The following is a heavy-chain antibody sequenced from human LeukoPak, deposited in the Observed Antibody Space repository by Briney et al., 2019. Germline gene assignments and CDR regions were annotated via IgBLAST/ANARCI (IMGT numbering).Heavy chain of an antibody. CDR3: AKDSSSSDYYYYMDV. D-gene: IGHD6-6*01. CDR1: GFTFSSYS. CDR2: ISSSSSYI. Sequence: GGSLRLACAASGFTFSSYSMNWVRQAPGKGLEWVSSISSSSSYIYYADSVKGRFTISRDNAKNSLYLQMNSLRAEDTAVYYCAKDSSSSDYYYYMDVWGKGTTVTVSS. J-gene: IGHJ6*03. V-gene: IGHV3-21*01.